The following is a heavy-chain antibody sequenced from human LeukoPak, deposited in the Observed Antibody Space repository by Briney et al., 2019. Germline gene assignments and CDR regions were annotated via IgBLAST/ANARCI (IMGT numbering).Heavy chain of an antibody. CDR3: ARLDYGDDFDY. V-gene: IGHV5-10-1*01. Sequence: GESLKISCKASGYSFTSYWISWVRQMPGKGLEWMGRIDPSDSYTNFRPSFQGHVTISAHKSISTAYLQWSSLKASATAMYYCARLDYGDDFDYWGRGTLVTVSS. J-gene: IGHJ4*02. CDR2: IDPSDSYT. CDR1: GYSFTSYW. D-gene: IGHD4-17*01.